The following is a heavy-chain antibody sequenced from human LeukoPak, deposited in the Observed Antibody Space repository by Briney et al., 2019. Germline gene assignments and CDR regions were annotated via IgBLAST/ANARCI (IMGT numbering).Heavy chain of an antibody. D-gene: IGHD3-10*02. J-gene: IGHJ6*04. CDR3: AELGITMIGGV. Sequence: QPGGSLRLSCAASEFTFSSYEMNWVRQAPGKGLEWVSYISSSGSTIYYADSVKGRFTISRDNAKNSLYLQMNSLRAEDTAVYYCAELGITMIGGVWGKGTTVTISS. CDR1: EFTFSSYE. CDR2: ISSSGSTI. V-gene: IGHV3-48*03.